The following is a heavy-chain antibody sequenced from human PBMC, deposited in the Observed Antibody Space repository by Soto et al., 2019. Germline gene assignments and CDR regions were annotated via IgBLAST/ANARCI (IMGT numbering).Heavy chain of an antibody. CDR2: INAGNGNT. Sequence: ASVKVSCKASGYTFTSYAMHWVRQAPGQRLEWMGWINAGNGNTKYSQKFQGRVTITRDTSASTAYMELSSLRSEDTAVYYCARSSLEWILYDWFDPWGQGTLVTVSS. CDR3: ARSSLEWILYDWFDP. D-gene: IGHD3-3*01. J-gene: IGHJ5*02. CDR1: GYTFTSYA. V-gene: IGHV1-3*01.